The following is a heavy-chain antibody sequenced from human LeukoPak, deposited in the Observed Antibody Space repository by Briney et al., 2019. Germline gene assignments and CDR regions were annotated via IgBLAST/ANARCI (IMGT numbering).Heavy chain of an antibody. CDR3: ARERRDGYNYVDY. J-gene: IGHJ4*02. V-gene: IGHV4-59*01. CDR1: GDSISSYF. CDR2: IYYSGST. Sequence: PSETLSLTCTVSGDSISSYFWSWIWQPPGKGLEWIGYIYYSGSTNYNPSLKSRVTISVDTSKNQFSLKLSSVTAADTAVYYCARERRDGYNYVDYWGQGTLVTVSS. D-gene: IGHD5-24*01.